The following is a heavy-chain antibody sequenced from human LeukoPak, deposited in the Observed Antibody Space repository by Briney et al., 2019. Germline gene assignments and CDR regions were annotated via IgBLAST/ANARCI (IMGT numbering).Heavy chain of an antibody. D-gene: IGHD4-23*01. CDR2: INHSGST. J-gene: IGHJ4*02. Sequence: ETLSLTCAVYGGSFSGYYWSWIRQPPGKGLEWIGEINHSGSTKYNPSLKSRVTISVDTSKNQFSLKLSSVTAADTAVCYCAYSTVVTRGYYWGQGTLVTVSS. CDR1: GGSFSGYY. CDR3: AYSTVVTRGYY. V-gene: IGHV4-34*01.